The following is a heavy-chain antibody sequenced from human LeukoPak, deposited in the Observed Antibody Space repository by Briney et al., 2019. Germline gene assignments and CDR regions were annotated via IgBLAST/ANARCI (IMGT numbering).Heavy chain of an antibody. D-gene: IGHD1-26*01. CDR1: GGSISSYY. J-gene: IGHJ4*02. V-gene: IGHV4-59*01. CDR3: ASSSCLEGATNY. CDR2: IYYSGST. Sequence: SETLSLTCTVSGGSISSYYWSWIRQPPGKGLEWIGYIYYSGSTNYNPSLKSRVTISVDTSKNQFSLKLSSVTAADTAVYYCASSSCLEGATNYWGQGTLVTVSS.